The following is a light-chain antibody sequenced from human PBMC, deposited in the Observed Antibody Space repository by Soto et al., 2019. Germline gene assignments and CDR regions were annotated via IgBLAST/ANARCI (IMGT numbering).Light chain of an antibody. V-gene: IGLV2-23*02. Sequence: QSARTQPASVSGSPGQSITISCTGPSSDVGSYNLVSGYQQHPGKAPKLMIYEVSKRPSGVSNRFAGSKSGHTASLTISGLQAEDEADYYCCSYAGSSTPLIFGTGTKLTVL. CDR3: CSYAGSSTPLI. J-gene: IGLJ1*01. CDR2: EVS. CDR1: SSDVGSYNL.